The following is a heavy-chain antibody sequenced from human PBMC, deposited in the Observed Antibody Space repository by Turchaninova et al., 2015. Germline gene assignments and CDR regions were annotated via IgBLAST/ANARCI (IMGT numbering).Heavy chain of an antibody. CDR2: IDSDVCEI. CDR3: AKLSSGWSWLDY. D-gene: IGHD6-19*01. CDR1: GFTFSSYS. Sequence: EVQLVESGGGLVKPGGSLRLSCAASGFTFSSYSMNWVRQAPGKGLEWVSSIDSDVCEIYDEVSVSGPFTKKAKNSLYLKMNSRRAEDTAVYYCAKLSSGWSWLDYWGQGTLVTVSS. V-gene: IGHV3-21*01. J-gene: IGHJ4*02.